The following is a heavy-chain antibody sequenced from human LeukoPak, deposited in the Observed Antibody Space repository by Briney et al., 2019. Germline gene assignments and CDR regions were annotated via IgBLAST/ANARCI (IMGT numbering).Heavy chain of an antibody. J-gene: IGHJ6*03. CDR2: ISSSSSTI. D-gene: IGHD1-26*01. V-gene: IGHV3-48*01. Sequence: GGSLRLSCAASGFTFSSYSMNWVRQAPVKGLEWVSYISSSSSTIYYADSVKGRFTISRDNAKNSLYLQMNSLRAEDTAVYYCARDPYSGSYGNYYYYFMDVWGKGTTVTISS. CDR3: ARDPYSGSYGNYYYYFMDV. CDR1: GFTFSSYS.